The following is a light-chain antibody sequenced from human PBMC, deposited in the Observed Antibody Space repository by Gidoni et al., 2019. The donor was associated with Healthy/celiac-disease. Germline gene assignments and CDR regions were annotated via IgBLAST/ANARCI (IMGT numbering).Light chain of an antibody. J-gene: IGKJ4*01. CDR2: AAS. V-gene: IGKV1-39*01. Sequence: DIQMPQHPSSLPASVGHRVTITRLASQRISSYLNWDQQKPGKAPTLLIYAASSLQSVVPSRFSGSGAGTDFSLTISILQPEDFATYYCQQSYSTLPLTFGGGTKVEIK. CDR1: QRISSY. CDR3: QQSYSTLPLT.